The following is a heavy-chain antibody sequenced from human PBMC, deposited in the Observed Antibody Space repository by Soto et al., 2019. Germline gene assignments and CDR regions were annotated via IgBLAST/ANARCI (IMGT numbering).Heavy chain of an antibody. V-gene: IGHV3-23*01. D-gene: IGHD2-15*01. CDR1: GFTFSSYA. Sequence: EVQLLESGGGLVQPGGSLRLSCAASGFTFSSYAMSWVRQAPGKGLEWVSAISGSGGSTYYADSVKGRFTISRDNSKNTRDLQMNSLRAEETAVYDCAKADVVVAATPVHPWGQGTLVTVSS. J-gene: IGHJ5*02. CDR2: ISGSGGST. CDR3: AKADVVVAATPVHP.